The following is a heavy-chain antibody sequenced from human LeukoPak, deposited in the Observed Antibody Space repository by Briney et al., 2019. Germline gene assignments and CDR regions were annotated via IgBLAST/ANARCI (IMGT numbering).Heavy chain of an antibody. Sequence: GASVKVSCKASGYTFTGYYMHWVRQAPGQGLEWMGWINPNSGGTNYAQKFQGRVTMTRDTSISTAYMELSRLRSDDTAVYYCARTAVGRLLGRRDFDYWGQGTLVTVSS. D-gene: IGHD6-19*01. V-gene: IGHV1-2*02. CDR3: ARTAVGRLLGRRDFDY. CDR1: GYTFTGYY. J-gene: IGHJ4*02. CDR2: INPNSGGT.